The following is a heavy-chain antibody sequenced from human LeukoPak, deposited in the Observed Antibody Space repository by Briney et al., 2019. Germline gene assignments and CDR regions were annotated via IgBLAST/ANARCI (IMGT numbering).Heavy chain of an antibody. CDR3: ARDLYSSSPGAGAFDI. Sequence: GGSLRHSCAASGFTLSNYDMHWVRLAAGKGLGWVSLIGIAGDPYYPGSVKGRFTISRQNARNSLYLQMNNLRAGDTAVYYCARDLYSSSPGAGAFDIWGQGTMVTVSS. J-gene: IGHJ3*02. D-gene: IGHD6-6*01. CDR2: IGIAGDP. CDR1: GFTLSNYD. V-gene: IGHV3-13*05.